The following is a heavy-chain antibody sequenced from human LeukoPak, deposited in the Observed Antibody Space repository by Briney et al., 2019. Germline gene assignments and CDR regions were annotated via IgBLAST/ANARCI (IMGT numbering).Heavy chain of an antibody. J-gene: IGHJ5*02. CDR3: ARDPSSPLLGSSWYGGWFDP. V-gene: IGHV3-30-3*01. D-gene: IGHD6-13*01. CDR1: GFTFSSYA. CDR2: ISYDGSNK. Sequence: GGSLRLSCAASGFTFSSYAMHWVRQAPGKGLEWVAVISYDGSNKYYADSVKGRFTISRDNSKNTLYLQMNSLRAEETAVYYCARDPSSPLLGSSWYGGWFDPWGQGTLVTVSS.